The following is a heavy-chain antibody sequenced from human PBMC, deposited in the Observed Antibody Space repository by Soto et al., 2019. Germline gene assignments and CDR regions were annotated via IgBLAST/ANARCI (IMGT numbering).Heavy chain of an antibody. D-gene: IGHD5-12*01. V-gene: IGHV5-51*01. CDR1: GYIFTTYW. CDR3: ARARVSTPRLEDPFDI. Sequence: LGESLKISCKGSGYIFTTYWLAWVRQMPGKGLEYMGIIYPGDSDARYSPSFQGQVTISADKSISTAYLQWTSLKASDTAMYYCARARVSTPRLEDPFDIWGQGTMVTVSS. CDR2: IYPGDSDA. J-gene: IGHJ3*02.